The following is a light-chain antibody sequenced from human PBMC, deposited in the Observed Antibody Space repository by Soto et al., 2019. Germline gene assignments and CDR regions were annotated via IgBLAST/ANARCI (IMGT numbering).Light chain of an antibody. J-gene: IGKJ1*01. CDR1: QGVSNN. V-gene: IGKV3-15*01. CDR2: GAS. CDR3: QQYNNWPWT. Sequence: EIVMTQSPDTLSVFPGERATLSCWASQGVSNNLAWYQQKPGQAPRLLIYGASTRATGIPARFSGSGSGTDFTLAISSLESEDFALYYCQQYNNWPWTFGRGTKVEIK.